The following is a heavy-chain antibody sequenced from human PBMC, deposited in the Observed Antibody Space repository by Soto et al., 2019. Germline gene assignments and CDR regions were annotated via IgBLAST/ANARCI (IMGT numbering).Heavy chain of an antibody. CDR3: ARDDGLLTGYLSSFDH. D-gene: IGHD3-9*01. CDR2: ISAYNSNT. CDR1: GYTFSSYG. V-gene: IGHV1-18*01. J-gene: IGHJ4*02. Sequence: QVQLVQSGAEVKKPGASVKVSCKASGYTFSSYGISWVRQAPGQGLEGMGWISAYNSNTNYAQNFQDSLTMTTDTSTSTAYMELRSLRSDDTAVYYCARDDGLLTGYLSSFDHWGQGTLVTVSS.